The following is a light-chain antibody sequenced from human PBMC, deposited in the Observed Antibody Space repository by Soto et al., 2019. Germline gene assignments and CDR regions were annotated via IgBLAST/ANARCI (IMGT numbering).Light chain of an antibody. CDR3: QQRSNWLPLT. Sequence: EIVLTQSPGTLTLSPGERATLSCWASQNVLSNYLAWYQQKPGQAPRLLIYGASTRATGIPDRFGGSGSGTDFTLTISRLEPEDFAVYYCQQRSNWLPLTFGGGTKVDIK. CDR1: QNVLSNY. J-gene: IGKJ4*01. CDR2: GAS. V-gene: IGKV3D-20*02.